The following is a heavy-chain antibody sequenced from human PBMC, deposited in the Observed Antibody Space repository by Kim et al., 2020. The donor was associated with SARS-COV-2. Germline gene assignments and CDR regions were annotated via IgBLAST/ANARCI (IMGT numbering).Heavy chain of an antibody. CDR1: GYTFTSYG. Sequence: ASVKVSCKASGYTFTSYGISWVRQAPGQGLEWMGWISAYNGNTNYAQKLQGRVTMTTDTSTSTAYMELRSLRSDDTAVYYCARDLYSSSSDWFDPWGQGTLVTVSS. D-gene: IGHD6-13*01. V-gene: IGHV1-18*01. CDR2: ISAYNGNT. J-gene: IGHJ5*02. CDR3: ARDLYSSSSDWFDP.